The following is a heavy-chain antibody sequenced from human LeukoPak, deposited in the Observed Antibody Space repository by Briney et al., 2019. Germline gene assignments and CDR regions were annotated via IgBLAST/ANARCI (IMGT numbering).Heavy chain of an antibody. D-gene: IGHD3-22*01. J-gene: IGHJ5*02. CDR1: GDSISSGYY. V-gene: IGHV4-38-2*02. CDR3: ARYYDGSGSPRFDP. Sequence: NPSETLSLTCTVSGDSISSGYYWGWIRQPPERGLEWIGSIHHSGSSYYNPSLKSRVTISVDTSKNQFSLKLSSVTAADTAVHYCARYYDGSGSPRFDPWGQGTLVTVSS. CDR2: IHHSGSS.